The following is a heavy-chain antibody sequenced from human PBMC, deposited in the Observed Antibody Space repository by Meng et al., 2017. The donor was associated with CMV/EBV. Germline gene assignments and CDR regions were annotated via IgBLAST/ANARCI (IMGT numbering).Heavy chain of an antibody. J-gene: IGHJ4*02. CDR1: GGSISSSSYY. D-gene: IGHD6-13*01. Sequence: SETLSLTCTVSGGSISSSSYYWGWIRQPPGKGLEWIGSIYYSGSTYYNPSLKSRVTKSVDTSKNQFSLKLSSVTAADTAVYYCARHKGASSSWRGGFDYWGQGTLVTVSS. CDR2: IYYSGST. CDR3: ARHKGASSSWRGGFDY. V-gene: IGHV4-39*01.